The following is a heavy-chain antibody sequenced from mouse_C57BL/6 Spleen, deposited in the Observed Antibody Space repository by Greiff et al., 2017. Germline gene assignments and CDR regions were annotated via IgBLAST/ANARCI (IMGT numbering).Heavy chain of an antibody. CDR3: TPEGVSFAY. CDR2: IRLKSDNYAT. V-gene: IGHV6-3*01. Sequence: EVMLVESGGGLVQPGGSMKLSCVASGFTFSNYWMNWVRQSPEKGLEWVAQIRLKSDNYATHYAESVKGRFTISRDDSKSSVYLQMNNLRAEDTGIYYCTPEGVSFAYWGQGTLVTVSA. CDR1: GFTFSNYW. J-gene: IGHJ3*01.